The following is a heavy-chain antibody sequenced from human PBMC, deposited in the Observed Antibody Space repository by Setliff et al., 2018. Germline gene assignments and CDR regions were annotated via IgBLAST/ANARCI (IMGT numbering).Heavy chain of an antibody. D-gene: IGHD2-15*01. Sequence: GGSLRLSCAASGFTFSSEAMTWVRQAPGKGLERVSKTHTDGITIYSDSVRGRFTIFRDSAKNSLHLQMTGLSAEDTAVYYCARRLPYFGMDVWGQGTTVTVSS. J-gene: IGHJ6*02. CDR1: GFTFSSEA. CDR3: ARRLPYFGMDV. V-gene: IGHV3-48*03. CDR2: THTDGITI.